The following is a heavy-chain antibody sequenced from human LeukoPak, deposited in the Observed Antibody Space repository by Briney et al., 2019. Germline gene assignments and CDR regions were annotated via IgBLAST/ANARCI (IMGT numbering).Heavy chain of an antibody. CDR3: ARAPRCSSTSCYQDY. D-gene: IGHD2-2*01. V-gene: IGHV3-21*01. Sequence: PGGSLRLSCAASGFTFSSYSMNWVRQAPGKGLEWVSSISSSSSYIYYADSVKGRFTISRDNAKNSLYLQMNSLRAEDTAVYYCARAPRCSSTSCYQDYWGQGTLVTVSS. CDR1: GFTFSSYS. J-gene: IGHJ4*02. CDR2: ISSSSSYI.